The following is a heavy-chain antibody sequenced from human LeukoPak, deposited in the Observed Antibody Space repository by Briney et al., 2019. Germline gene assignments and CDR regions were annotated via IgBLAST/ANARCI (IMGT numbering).Heavy chain of an antibody. CDR1: GFTFSSYS. CDR3: ARGSSKPYNWFDP. D-gene: IGHD6-13*01. CDR2: ISSSSYI. Sequence: GGSLRLSCAASGFTFSSYSMNWVRQAPGKGLEWVSSISSSSYIYYADSVKGRFTISRDNAKNSLYLQMNSLRAEDTAVYYCARGSSKPYNWFDPWGQGTLVTVSS. J-gene: IGHJ5*02. V-gene: IGHV3-21*01.